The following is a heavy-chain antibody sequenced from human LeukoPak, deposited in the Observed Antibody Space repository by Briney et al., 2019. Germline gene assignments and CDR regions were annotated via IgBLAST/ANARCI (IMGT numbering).Heavy chain of an antibody. CDR2: INPNSGGT. V-gene: IGHV1-2*02. Sequence: ASVKVSCKASGYTFTGYYMHWVRQAPGQGLEWMGWINPNSGGTNYAQKFQGRVTMTGDTSISTAYMELSRLRSDDTAVYYCATRRGYSGYDSHDYWGQGTLVTVSS. D-gene: IGHD5-12*01. CDR3: ATRRGYSGYDSHDY. J-gene: IGHJ4*02. CDR1: GYTFTGYY.